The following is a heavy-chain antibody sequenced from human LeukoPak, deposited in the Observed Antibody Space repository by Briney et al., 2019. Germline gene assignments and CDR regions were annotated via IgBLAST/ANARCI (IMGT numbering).Heavy chain of an antibody. CDR3: ACSSGPSSPVDY. Sequence: PSETLSLTCAVPGYSISSGYYWGWIRQPPGKGLEWIGSIYHSGSTYYNPSLKSRVTISVDTSKNQFSLKLSSVTAADTAVYYCACSSGPSSPVDYWGQGTLVTVSS. J-gene: IGHJ4*02. D-gene: IGHD6-19*01. CDR2: IYHSGST. V-gene: IGHV4-38-2*01. CDR1: GYSISSGYY.